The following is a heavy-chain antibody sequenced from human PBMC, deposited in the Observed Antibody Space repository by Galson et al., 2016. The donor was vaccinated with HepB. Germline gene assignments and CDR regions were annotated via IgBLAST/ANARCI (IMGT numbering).Heavy chain of an antibody. Sequence: TLSLTCTVSGGSISSGGYYWSWIRQHPGKGLEWIGYIYYSGSTHYNPSLKNRVTISIVMSKNQFSLKLTSVTAADTAMYYCARDHPGGDSEGAWGPGTLVTVSS. CDR3: ARDHPGGDSEGA. V-gene: IGHV4-31*03. D-gene: IGHD4-17*01. J-gene: IGHJ5*02. CDR2: IYYSGST. CDR1: GGSISSGGYY.